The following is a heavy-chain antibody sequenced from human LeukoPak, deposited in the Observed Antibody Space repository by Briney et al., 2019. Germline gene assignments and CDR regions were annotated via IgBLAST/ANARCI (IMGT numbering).Heavy chain of an antibody. Sequence: GGSLRLSCAASGFTFDDYGMSWVRQAPGKGLEWVSGINWNGGSTGYADSVKGRFTISRDNAKNSLYLQMNSLRAEDTALYYCARSGRFLEWSNMDVWGKGTTVTVSS. CDR1: GFTFDDYG. D-gene: IGHD3-3*01. CDR3: ARSGRFLEWSNMDV. CDR2: INWNGGST. V-gene: IGHV3-20*04. J-gene: IGHJ6*03.